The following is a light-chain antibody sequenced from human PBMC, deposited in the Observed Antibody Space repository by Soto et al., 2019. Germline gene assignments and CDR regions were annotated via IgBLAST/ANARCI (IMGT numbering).Light chain of an antibody. CDR3: QQFDDSTYT. Sequence: EIVLTRSPGTLSFSPGEPATLSCRASQSLNSDYLAWYQQIPGQAPRVLIYVASTRAAGIPDRLSGSRSGTDFTLTVTSLESEDFAVYYCQQFDDSTYTFGQGTKLVIK. CDR2: VAS. CDR1: QSLNSDY. V-gene: IGKV3-20*01. J-gene: IGKJ2*01.